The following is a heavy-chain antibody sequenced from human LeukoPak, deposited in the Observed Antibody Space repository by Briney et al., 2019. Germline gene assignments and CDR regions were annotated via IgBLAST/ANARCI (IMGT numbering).Heavy chain of an antibody. V-gene: IGHV4-59*01. CDR1: GGSISSYY. CDR2: IYHSGST. Sequence: SETLSLTCTVSGGSISSYYWSWIRQPPGKGLEWIGYIYHSGSTNYNPSLKSRVTISVDTSKNQFSLKLSSVTAADTAVYYCARELSYYDFWSGFTRANNWFDPWGQGTLVTVSS. CDR3: ARELSYYDFWSGFTRANNWFDP. J-gene: IGHJ5*02. D-gene: IGHD3-3*01.